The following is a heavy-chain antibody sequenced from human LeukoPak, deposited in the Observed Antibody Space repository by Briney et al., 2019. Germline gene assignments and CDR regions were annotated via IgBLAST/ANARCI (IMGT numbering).Heavy chain of an antibody. Sequence: SVKVSCKASGGTFSSYAISWVRQAPGQGLEWMGGIIPIFGTANYAQKFQGRVTITTDESTSTAYMELSSLRSEDTAVYYCARAPYYYDSSGPTGFQHWGQGTLVTVSS. CDR1: GGTFSSYA. J-gene: IGHJ1*01. CDR2: IIPIFGTA. D-gene: IGHD3-22*01. CDR3: ARAPYYYDSSGPTGFQH. V-gene: IGHV1-69*05.